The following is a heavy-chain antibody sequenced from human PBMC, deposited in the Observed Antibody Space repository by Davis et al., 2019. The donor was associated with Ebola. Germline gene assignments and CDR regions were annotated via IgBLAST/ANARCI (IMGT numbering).Heavy chain of an antibody. Sequence: GGSLRLSCVASGFTFSDYYMSWIRQAPGKGLERISYIGSGGSAINYADSVRGRFTISRDNAKNSLYLQMNSLRVDDTAIYYCASPDTATVMADYWGQGTLVTVSA. CDR3: ASPDTATVMADY. D-gene: IGHD5-18*01. J-gene: IGHJ4*02. CDR1: GFTFSDYY. V-gene: IGHV3-11*01. CDR2: IGSGGSAI.